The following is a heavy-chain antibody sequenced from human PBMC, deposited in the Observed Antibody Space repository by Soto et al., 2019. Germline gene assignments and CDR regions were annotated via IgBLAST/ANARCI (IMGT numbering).Heavy chain of an antibody. Sequence: PGGSLRLSCAASGFTFSNFEMHWVRQAPGKGLEWVSYINTAGITKYYAESVKGRFTISRDNARNSLFLQMDSLRAEDTAVYYCARAECSNTNCLTAYYSYGLDVWGQGTTVTV. CDR2: INTAGITK. J-gene: IGHJ6*02. CDR1: GFTFSNFE. D-gene: IGHD2-2*01. V-gene: IGHV3-48*03. CDR3: ARAECSNTNCLTAYYSYGLDV.